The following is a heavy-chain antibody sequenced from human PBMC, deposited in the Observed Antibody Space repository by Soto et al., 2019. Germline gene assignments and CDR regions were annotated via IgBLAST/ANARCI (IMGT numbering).Heavy chain of an antibody. V-gene: IGHV1-18*01. J-gene: IGHJ6*03. Sequence: ASVKVSCKACGYTFTSYGISWVRQAPGQGLEWMGWISAYNGNTNYAQKLQGRVTMTTDTSTSTAYMELRSLRSDDTAVYYCARVEKYYYYMDVWGKGTTVTVSS. CDR3: ARVEKYYYYMDV. CDR2: ISAYNGNT. CDR1: GYTFTSYG.